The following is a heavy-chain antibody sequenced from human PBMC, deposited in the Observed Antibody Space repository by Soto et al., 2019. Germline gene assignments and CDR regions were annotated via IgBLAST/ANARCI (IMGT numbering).Heavy chain of an antibody. Sequence: EVQLVGSGGGLVQPGGSLSVSCAASGFTLSGRSMHWVRQAPGKGLVWVSGIDNAGTDSTYADSVKGRFTSSRDNAKNMLYLQMNSLRVEETAVYYCARGWFGPDVWGKGTTVTVSS. CDR3: ARGWFGPDV. D-gene: IGHD3-10*01. V-gene: IGHV3-74*01. CDR1: GFTLSGRS. CDR2: IDNAGTDS. J-gene: IGHJ6*04.